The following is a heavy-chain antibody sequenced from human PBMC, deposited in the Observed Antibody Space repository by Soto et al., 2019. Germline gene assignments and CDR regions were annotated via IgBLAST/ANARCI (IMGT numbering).Heavy chain of an antibody. V-gene: IGHV3-23*01. CDR2: ISGSGGST. J-gene: IGHJ6*03. Sequence: GGSLRLSYAASGFTFSSYAMSWVRQAPGKGLEWVSAISGSGGSTYYADSVKGRFTISRDNSKNTLYLQMNSLRAEDTAVYYCAKGDSNYYYYYYMDVWGKGTTVTVSS. CDR3: AKGDSNYYYYYYMDV. CDR1: GFTFSSYA. D-gene: IGHD4-4*01.